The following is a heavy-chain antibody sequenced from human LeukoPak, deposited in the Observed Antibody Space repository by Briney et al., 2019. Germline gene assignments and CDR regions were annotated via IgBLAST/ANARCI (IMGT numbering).Heavy chain of an antibody. J-gene: IGHJ4*02. CDR3: AKDLNVARNYDFWSGYPAGIDY. CDR2: ISGSGGST. V-gene: IGHV3-23*01. D-gene: IGHD3-3*01. Sequence: SWVRQALGKGLEWVSAISGSGGSTYYADSVKGRFTISRDNSKNTLYLQMNSLRAEDTAVYYCAKDLNVARNYDFWSGYPAGIDYWGQGTLVTVSS.